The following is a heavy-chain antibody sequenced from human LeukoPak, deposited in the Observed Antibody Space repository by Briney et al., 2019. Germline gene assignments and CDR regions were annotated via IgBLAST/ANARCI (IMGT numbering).Heavy chain of an antibody. D-gene: IGHD3-22*01. J-gene: IGHJ4*02. CDR1: GYTFTSYG. CDR2: ISAYNGNT. V-gene: IGHV1-18*01. Sequence: GASVKVSCKASGYTFTSYGISWVRQAPGQGLEWMGWISAYNGNTNYAQKLQGRVTMTTDTSTSTAYMELRSLRSDDTAVYYCATEPRSRYYYDSSGYGDWGQGTLVTVSS. CDR3: ATEPRSRYYYDSSGYGD.